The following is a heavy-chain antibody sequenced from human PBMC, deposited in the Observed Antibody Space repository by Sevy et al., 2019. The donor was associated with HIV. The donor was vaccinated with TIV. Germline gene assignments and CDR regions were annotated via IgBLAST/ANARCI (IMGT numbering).Heavy chain of an antibody. J-gene: IGHJ5*02. Sequence: ASVKVSCKPSGYTFTTFGINWVRQAPGQGLEWMAWINIYNGNTIYAQNLQGRDTLTRDTSTNTAYMGLRSLTSDDTAVNYWARMRNLGEPSDPWGQGALVTVSS. CDR1: GYTFTTFG. D-gene: IGHD3-16*01. CDR2: INIYNGNT. CDR3: ARMRNLGEPSDP. V-gene: IGHV1-18*01.